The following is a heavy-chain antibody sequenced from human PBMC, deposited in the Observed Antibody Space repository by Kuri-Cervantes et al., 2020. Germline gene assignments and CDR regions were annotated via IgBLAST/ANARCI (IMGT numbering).Heavy chain of an antibody. V-gene: IGHV3-13*01. CDR1: GFTFSSYD. J-gene: IGHJ5*02. Sequence: GGSLRLSCAASGFTFSSYDMHWVRQATGKGLEWVSAIGTAGDTYYADSVKGRFTISRDNAKNSLYLQMNSLRAEDTAVYYCARALSPYDFWSGYPGGWFDPWGQGTLVTVSS. D-gene: IGHD3-3*01. CDR3: ARALSPYDFWSGYPGGWFDP. CDR2: IGTAGDT.